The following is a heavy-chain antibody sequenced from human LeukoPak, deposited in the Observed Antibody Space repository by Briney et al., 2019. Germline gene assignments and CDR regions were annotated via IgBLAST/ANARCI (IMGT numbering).Heavy chain of an antibody. CDR2: ISWNSGNI. Sequence: GGSLRLSCAASGFTFDDYAMHWVRQAPGKGLEWVSGISWNSGNIDYADSVKGRFTISRDNAKNSLYLQMNSLRAEDTALYYCAKRHDYGDYYFDYWGQGTLVTVSS. J-gene: IGHJ4*02. V-gene: IGHV3-9*01. CDR1: GFTFDDYA. CDR3: AKRHDYGDYYFDY. D-gene: IGHD4-17*01.